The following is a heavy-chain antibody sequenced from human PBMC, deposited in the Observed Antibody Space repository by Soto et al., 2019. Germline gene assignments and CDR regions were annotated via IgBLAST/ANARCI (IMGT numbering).Heavy chain of an antibody. Sequence: QVQLVQSGAEVKKPGSSVKVSCKASGGTFSSYAISWVRQAPGQGLEWMGGIIPIFGTANYAQKFQGRVTITADKSTSTAYMELSSLRSEDTAVYYCASRGVVVPAATKNWFDSWGQGTLVTVSS. CDR1: GGTFSSYA. CDR2: IIPIFGTA. CDR3: ASRGVVVPAATKNWFDS. J-gene: IGHJ5*01. D-gene: IGHD2-2*01. V-gene: IGHV1-69*06.